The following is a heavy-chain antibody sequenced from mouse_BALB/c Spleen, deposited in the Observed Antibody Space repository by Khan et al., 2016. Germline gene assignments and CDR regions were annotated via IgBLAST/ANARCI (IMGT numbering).Heavy chain of an antibody. D-gene: IGHD2-1*01. CDR1: GYTFTDYA. V-gene: IGHV1S137*01. Sequence: VQLQESGAELVRPGVSVKISCKGSGYTFTDYAMHWVKQSHAKSLEWIGVISTYYGDTSYNQKFEGKATMTVDKSSSTAYMELARLTSEVSAIYYCTREGLNYDYAMDYWGQGTSATVSS. CDR3: TREGLNYDYAMDY. CDR2: ISTYYGDT. J-gene: IGHJ4*01.